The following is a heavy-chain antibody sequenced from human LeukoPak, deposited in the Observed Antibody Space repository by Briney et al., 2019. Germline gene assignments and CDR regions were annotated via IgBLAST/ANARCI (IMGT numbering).Heavy chain of an antibody. J-gene: IGHJ6*02. CDR3: ARDSVLRDGYNYGMDV. CDR2: VITIFGIA. D-gene: IGHD2-8*01. V-gene: IGHV1-69*04. CDR1: GGTFTSYA. Sequence: SVKLSCKASGGTFTSYANSWGRHAHGPGLEWKGSVITIFGIANYAQKFQGRVTITADKSPSTAYMELSSLRSEDTAVYYCARDSVLRDGYNYGMDVWGQGTTVTVSS.